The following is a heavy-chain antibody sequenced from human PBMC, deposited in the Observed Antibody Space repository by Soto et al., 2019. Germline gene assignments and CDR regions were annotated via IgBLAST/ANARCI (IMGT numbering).Heavy chain of an antibody. CDR2: ISSSGSTI. Sequence: TGGSLRLSCAASGFTFGDYYMSWIRQAPGKGLEWVSYISSSGSTIYYADSVKGRFTISRDNAKNSLYLQMNSLRAEDTAVYYCARDPEGRFLEWPWYFDLWGRGTLVTVSS. CDR3: ARDPEGRFLEWPWYFDL. CDR1: GFTFGDYY. J-gene: IGHJ2*01. V-gene: IGHV3-11*01. D-gene: IGHD3-3*01.